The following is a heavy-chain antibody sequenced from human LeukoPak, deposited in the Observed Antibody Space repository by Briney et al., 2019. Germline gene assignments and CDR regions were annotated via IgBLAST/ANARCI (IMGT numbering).Heavy chain of an antibody. Sequence: GGSLRLSCAASGFTFSSYGMHWVRQAPGKGLEWVAFIRYDGSNKYYADSVKGRFTISRDNSKNTLYLQMNSLRAEDTAVYYCAKDCGDWSSRKSELDYWGQGTLVTVSS. CDR2: IRYDGSNK. D-gene: IGHD2-21*02. CDR1: GFTFSSYG. V-gene: IGHV3-30*02. CDR3: AKDCGDWSSRKSELDY. J-gene: IGHJ4*02.